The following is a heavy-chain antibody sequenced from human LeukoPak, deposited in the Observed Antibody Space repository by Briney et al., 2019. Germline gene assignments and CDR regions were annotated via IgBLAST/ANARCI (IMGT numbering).Heavy chain of an antibody. Sequence: ASVKVSCKASGYTFTNYAMNWVRQAPGRGLEWMGWINTNTGNPTYAQGFTGRFVFSLDTSVSTAYLQISSLKAEDTAVYYCARDERGYRYGYNYYNYGMDVWGQGTTVTVSS. CDR1: GYTFTNYA. D-gene: IGHD5-18*01. CDR2: INTNTGNP. V-gene: IGHV7-4-1*02. J-gene: IGHJ6*02. CDR3: ARDERGYRYGYNYYNYGMDV.